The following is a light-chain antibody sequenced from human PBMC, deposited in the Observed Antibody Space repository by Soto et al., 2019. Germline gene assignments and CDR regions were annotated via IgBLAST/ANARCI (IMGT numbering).Light chain of an antibody. Sequence: EIVLTPSPGTLSLSPGQRGTLSCRASEILSSSYLAWYQQKPGQAPRXXIYDASGRATGIPDRFSGSGSGTDFTLTISGLQSEDFATYYCQQSYSSPPTFGQGTKVDIK. J-gene: IGKJ1*01. CDR3: QQSYSSPPT. V-gene: IGKV3D-20*02. CDR1: EILSSSY. CDR2: DAS.